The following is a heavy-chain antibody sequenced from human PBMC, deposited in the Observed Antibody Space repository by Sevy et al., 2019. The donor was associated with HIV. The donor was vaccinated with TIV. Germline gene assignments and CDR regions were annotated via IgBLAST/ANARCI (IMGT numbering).Heavy chain of an antibody. Sequence: GGSLRLSCAASGFTFGNYAMHWVRQAPGKGLAWVALIWYDGSKIFYADSVKGRFTISRDNSESTLYLQMNSLRAEDTALYHCAKGGPNSGYDYYSDYWGQGTLVTVSS. CDR2: IWYDGSKI. D-gene: IGHD5-12*01. CDR1: GFTFGNYA. J-gene: IGHJ4*02. V-gene: IGHV3-33*06. CDR3: AKGGPNSGYDYYSDY.